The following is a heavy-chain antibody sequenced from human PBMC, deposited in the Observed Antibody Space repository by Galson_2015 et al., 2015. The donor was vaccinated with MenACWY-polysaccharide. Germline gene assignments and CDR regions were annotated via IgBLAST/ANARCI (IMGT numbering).Heavy chain of an antibody. D-gene: IGHD3-22*01. CDR2: MYSGGSS. Sequence: SLRLSCAASGFTVSTNYVSWVRQAPGKGPEWVSVMYSGGSSYYADSVKGRFTISRDNSKNTLYLQMNSLRAEDTAVYYCARGDSSGYLFDYWGQGTLVTVSS. CDR1: GFTVSTNY. V-gene: IGHV3-53*01. CDR3: ARGDSSGYLFDY. J-gene: IGHJ4*02.